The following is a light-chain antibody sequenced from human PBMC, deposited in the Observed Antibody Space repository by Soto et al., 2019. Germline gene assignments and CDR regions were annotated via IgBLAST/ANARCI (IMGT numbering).Light chain of an antibody. CDR1: QSVNIN. CDR3: QQYNTWWT. V-gene: IGKV3-15*01. CDR2: GAS. Sequence: EIVMTQSPATLSVSPGERASLSCRASQSVNINLAWYQQMPGQAPRLLIYGASTRATGVPARFSGSGSGTEFTLTISSLQSEDFAIYYCQQYNTWWTFGQGPKVEVK. J-gene: IGKJ1*01.